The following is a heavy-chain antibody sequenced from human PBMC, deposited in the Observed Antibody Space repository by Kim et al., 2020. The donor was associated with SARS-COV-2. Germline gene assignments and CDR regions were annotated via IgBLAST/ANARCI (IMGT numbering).Heavy chain of an antibody. V-gene: IGHV4-59*01. CDR1: GGSISSYY. J-gene: IGHJ5*02. D-gene: IGHD3-10*01. CDR2: IYYSGST. CDR3: ARVKWFGELGWFDP. Sequence: SETLSLTCTVSGGSISSYYWSWIRQPPGKGLEWIGYIYYSGSTNYNPSLKSRVTISVDTSKNQFSLKLSSVTAADTAVYYCARVKWFGELGWFDPWGQGTLVTVSS.